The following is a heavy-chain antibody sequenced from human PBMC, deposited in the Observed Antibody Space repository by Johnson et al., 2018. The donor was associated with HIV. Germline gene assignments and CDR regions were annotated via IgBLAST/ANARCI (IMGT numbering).Heavy chain of an antibody. J-gene: IGHJ3*02. CDR2: ISSDGRNK. CDR1: GFTFSSYA. D-gene: IGHD6-13*01. V-gene: IGHV3-30-3*01. Sequence: QVQLVESGGGVVQPGRSLRLSCAASGFTFSSYAMHWVRQAPGKGLEWVAVISSDGRNKYYADSVKGRFTISRDNSKNTLYLQMNSLRTEDTAVSYCVRDGGSSCYGGGAFDIWGQGTMVTVSS. CDR3: VRDGGSSCYGGGAFDI.